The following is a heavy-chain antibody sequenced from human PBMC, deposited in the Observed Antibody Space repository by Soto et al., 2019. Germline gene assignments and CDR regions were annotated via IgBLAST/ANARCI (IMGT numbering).Heavy chain of an antibody. D-gene: IGHD2-21*02. CDR3: VHSRCGGDCLQSYSSHYYYGMDV. CDR2: IYWDNDK. J-gene: IGHJ6*02. CDR1: GFSLNTGGLG. Sequence: QITLKESGPTLVKPTQTLTLTCTFSGFSLNTGGLGVGWIRQPPGKALEWLALIYWDNDKRYSPSLMSRLTIPKDTSQNXAXLXRXXMDPVDAATYYCVHSRCGGDCLQSYSSHYYYGMDVWGQGTTVTVSS. V-gene: IGHV2-5*02.